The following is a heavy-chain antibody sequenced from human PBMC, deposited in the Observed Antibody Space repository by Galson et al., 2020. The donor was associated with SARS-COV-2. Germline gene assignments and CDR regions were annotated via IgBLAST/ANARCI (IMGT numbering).Heavy chain of an antibody. CDR1: GFTFSSYA. V-gene: IGHV3-30*04. J-gene: IGHJ6*02. CDR2: ISYDGSNK. CDR3: AGDYATTYYYYYGMDV. D-gene: IGHD1-26*01. Sequence: GGSLRLSCAASGFTFSSYAMHWVRQAPGKGLEWVAVISYDGSNKYYADSVKGRFTISRDNSKNTLYLQMNSLRAEDTAVYYCAGDYATTYYYYYGMDVWGQGTTVTVSS.